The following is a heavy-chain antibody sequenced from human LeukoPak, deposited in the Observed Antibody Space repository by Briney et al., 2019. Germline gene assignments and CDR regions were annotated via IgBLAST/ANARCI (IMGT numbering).Heavy chain of an antibody. J-gene: IGHJ6*02. CDR2: IYYSGST. V-gene: IGHV4-59*08. CDR3: ARHKPYLGYPYYYGMDV. Sequence: SETLSLTCTVSGGSISSYYWSWIRQPPGNGLEWIGYIYYSGSTNYNPSLKSRVTISVDTSKNQFSLKLSSVTAADTAVYYCARHKPYLGYPYYYGMDVWGQGTTVTVSS. CDR1: GGSISSYY. D-gene: IGHD6-13*01.